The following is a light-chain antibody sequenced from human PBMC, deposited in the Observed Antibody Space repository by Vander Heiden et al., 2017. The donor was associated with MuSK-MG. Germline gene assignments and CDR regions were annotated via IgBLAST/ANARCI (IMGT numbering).Light chain of an antibody. CDR3: QQYYISPLS. J-gene: IGKJ3*01. CDR2: DAS. CDR1: QSISSTS. V-gene: IGKV3-20*01. Sequence: EIVLTQSPGALSLSPGERATLSCRVSQSISSTSLAWYQKKPGQAPRLLIYDASTRATGIPDRFSGSGSATDFTLSISRLEPEDVAVYFCQQYYISPLSFGQGTTVDIK.